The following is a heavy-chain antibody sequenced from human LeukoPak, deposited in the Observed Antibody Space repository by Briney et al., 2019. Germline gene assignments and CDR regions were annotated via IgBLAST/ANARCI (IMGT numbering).Heavy chain of an antibody. V-gene: IGHV4-59*01. J-gene: IGHJ5*02. Sequence: SETLSLTCTVSGGSISSYYWSWIRQPPGKGLEWIGYIYYGGSTNYNPSLKSRVTISVDTSKNQFSLKLSSVTAADTAVYYCARDTVRNYYDSSRPVGWFDPWGQGTLVTVSS. CDR2: IYYGGST. CDR3: ARDTVRNYYDSSRPVGWFDP. D-gene: IGHD3-22*01. CDR1: GGSISSYY.